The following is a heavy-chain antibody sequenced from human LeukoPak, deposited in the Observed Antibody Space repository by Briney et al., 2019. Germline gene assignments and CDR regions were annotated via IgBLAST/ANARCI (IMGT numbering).Heavy chain of an antibody. CDR2: ISGSASGGT. V-gene: IGHV3-23*01. Sequence: GGSLRLSCAASGFPLSTNDMSWVRQAPGKGLEWVSAISGSASGGTTYEDSVKGRFTISRDNSKGTLYLQMNSLRAGDTAVYYCAKVKTHWYFDHWGRGTLVTVSS. CDR3: AKVKTHWYFDH. CDR1: GFPLSTND. J-gene: IGHJ4*02. D-gene: IGHD1-1*01.